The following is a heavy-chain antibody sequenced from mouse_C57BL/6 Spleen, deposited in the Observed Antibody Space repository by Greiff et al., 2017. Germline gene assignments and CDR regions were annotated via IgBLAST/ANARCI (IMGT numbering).Heavy chain of an antibody. CDR3: VRQKETLYYFDY. Sequence: EAGGGLVQPKGSLKLSCAASGFSFNTYAMNWVRQAPGKGLEWVARIRSKSNNYATYYADSVKDRFTISRDDSESMLYLQMNNLKTEDTAMYYCVRQKETLYYFDYWGQGTTLTVAS. V-gene: IGHV10-1*01. CDR2: IRSKSNNYAT. J-gene: IGHJ2*01. CDR1: GFSFNTYA.